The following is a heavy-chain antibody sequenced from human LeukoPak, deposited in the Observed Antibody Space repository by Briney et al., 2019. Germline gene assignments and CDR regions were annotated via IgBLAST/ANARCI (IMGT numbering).Heavy chain of an antibody. CDR2: IYYSGST. D-gene: IGHD1-26*01. V-gene: IGHV4-30-4*01. Sequence: SQTLSLTCTVSGGSISSGDYYWSWIRQPPGTGLEWIGYIYYSGSTYYNPSLKSRVTMSVDTSKNQFSLKLSSVTAADTAVYYCARSGSYPVGFDPWGQGTLVTVPS. J-gene: IGHJ5*02. CDR1: GGSISSGDYY. CDR3: ARSGSYPVGFDP.